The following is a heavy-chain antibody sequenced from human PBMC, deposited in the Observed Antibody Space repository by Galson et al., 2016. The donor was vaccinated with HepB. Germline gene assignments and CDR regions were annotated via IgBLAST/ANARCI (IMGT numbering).Heavy chain of an antibody. J-gene: IGHJ4*02. CDR1: GFTFRDYW. V-gene: IGHV3-7*04. Sequence: LRLSCAASGFTFRDYWMTWVRQAPGKGLEWVANIKEDGSERRYGDSVKGRFTVSRDNARNSLFLHMNSLKVEDTAVYYCARDWVRGTPGLGYWGQGTLAIVSS. CDR3: ARDWVRGTPGLGY. CDR2: IKEDGSER. D-gene: IGHD2-15*01.